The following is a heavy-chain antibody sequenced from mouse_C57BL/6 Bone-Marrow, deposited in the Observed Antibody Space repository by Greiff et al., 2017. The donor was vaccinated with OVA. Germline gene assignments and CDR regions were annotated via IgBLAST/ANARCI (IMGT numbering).Heavy chain of an antibody. D-gene: IGHD1-1*01. J-gene: IGHJ2*01. Sequence: EVQVVESGTVLARPGASVKMSCKTSGYTFTSYWMHWVKQRPGPGLEWIGAIYPGNSDTSYNQKFKGKAKLTAVTSASTAYMELSSLTNEDSAVYYCTHITTPHLDYWGQGTTLTVSS. V-gene: IGHV1-5*01. CDR2: IYPGNSDT. CDR3: THITTPHLDY. CDR1: GYTFTSYW.